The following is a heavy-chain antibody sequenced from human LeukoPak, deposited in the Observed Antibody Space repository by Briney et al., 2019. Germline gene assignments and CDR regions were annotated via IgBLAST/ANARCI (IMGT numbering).Heavy chain of an antibody. CDR3: ARGLRLWDTVTPGY. V-gene: IGHV1-8*01. CDR1: GYTFTSYD. J-gene: IGHJ4*02. D-gene: IGHD4-17*01. CDR2: MNPNSGNT. Sequence: ASVKVSCKASGYTFTSYDINWVRQATGQGLEWMGWMNPNSGNTGYPQKFQGRVTMTRNTSISTAYMELSSLRSEDTAVYYCARGLRLWDTVTPGYWGQGTLVTVSS.